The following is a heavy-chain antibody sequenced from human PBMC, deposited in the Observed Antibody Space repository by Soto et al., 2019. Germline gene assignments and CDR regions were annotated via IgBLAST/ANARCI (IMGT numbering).Heavy chain of an antibody. CDR2: IYYSGST. CDR1: GGSISSGDYY. D-gene: IGHD1-1*01. J-gene: IGHJ5*02. Sequence: SETLSLTCTVSGGSISSGDYYWSWIRQPPGKGLEWIGYIYYSGSTYYNPSLKSRVTISVDTSKNQFSLKLSSVTAADTAVYYCARVVNEDWFDPWGQGTLVTVSS. V-gene: IGHV4-30-4*01. CDR3: ARVVNEDWFDP.